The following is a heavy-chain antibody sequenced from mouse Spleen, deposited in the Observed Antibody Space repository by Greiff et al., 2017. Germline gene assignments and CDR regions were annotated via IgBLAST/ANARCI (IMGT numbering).Heavy chain of an antibody. CDR2: IWSGGST. J-gene: IGHJ3*01. V-gene: IGHV2-4-1*01. CDR1: GFSLTSYG. Sequence: QVQLKQSGPGLVQPSQSLSITCTVSGFSLTSYGVHWVRQSPGKGLEWLGVIWSGGSTDYNAAFISRLSISKDNSKSQVFFKMNSLQADDTAIYYCARNSDGRFAYWGQGTLVTVSA. CDR3: ARNSDGRFAY. D-gene: IGHD2-3*01.